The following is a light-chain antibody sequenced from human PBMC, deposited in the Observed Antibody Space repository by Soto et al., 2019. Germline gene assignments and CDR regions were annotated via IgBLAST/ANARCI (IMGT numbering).Light chain of an antibody. CDR3: CSYAGSYVV. CDR2: DVS. CDR1: SSDVGGYNY. J-gene: IGLJ2*01. Sequence: QSAMTQPRSVSGSPGRSVTMSCTGTSSDVGGYNYVSWYQQHPGKAPKLMIYDVSKRPSGVPDRFSGSKSGNTASLTISGLQAEDGADYYCCSYAGSYVVFGGGTKLTVL. V-gene: IGLV2-11*01.